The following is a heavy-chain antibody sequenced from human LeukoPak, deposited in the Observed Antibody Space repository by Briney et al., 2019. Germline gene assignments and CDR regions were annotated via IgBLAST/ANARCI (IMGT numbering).Heavy chain of an antibody. CDR2: ISAYNGNT. CDR1: GYTFTSYG. D-gene: IGHD1-26*01. CDR3: ARDPSGSRFDY. J-gene: IGHJ4*02. Sequence: GASVKVSCKASGYTFTSYGISWVRQAPGQGLEWMGWISAYNGNTNYAQKLQGRVTMTRDMSTSTVYMELSSLRSEDTAVYYCARDPSGSRFDYWGQGTLVTVSS. V-gene: IGHV1-18*01.